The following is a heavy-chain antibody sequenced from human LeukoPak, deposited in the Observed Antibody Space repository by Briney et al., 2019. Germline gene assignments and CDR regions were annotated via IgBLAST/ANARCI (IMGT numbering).Heavy chain of an antibody. Sequence: SETLSLTCAVYGGSFSGYYWSWIRQPPGKGLEWIGEINHSGSTNYNPSLKSRVTISVDTSKNQFSLKLSSVTAADTAVYYCARYCQKYSGKKGYFDYWGQGTLVTVSS. CDR2: INHSGST. V-gene: IGHV4-34*01. CDR3: ARYCQKYSGKKGYFDY. D-gene: IGHD6-6*01. J-gene: IGHJ4*02. CDR1: GGSFSGYY.